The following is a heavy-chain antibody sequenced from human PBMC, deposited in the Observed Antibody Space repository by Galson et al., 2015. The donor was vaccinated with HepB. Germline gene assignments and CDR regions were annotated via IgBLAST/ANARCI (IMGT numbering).Heavy chain of an antibody. Sequence: SVKVSCKVSGGTFRNYAIGWVRHAPGQGLEWMGGIIPIFGTPNYAQKFQDGVTITADESTRTAYMEQSRLRFEDTAVYYCARNMAATNKGPDSAYYYNDMDVWGQGTTVTVSS. J-gene: IGHJ6*02. CDR2: IIPIFGTP. CDR3: ARNMAATNKGPDSAYYYNDMDV. V-gene: IGHV1-69*13. CDR1: GGTFRNYA. D-gene: IGHD6-13*01.